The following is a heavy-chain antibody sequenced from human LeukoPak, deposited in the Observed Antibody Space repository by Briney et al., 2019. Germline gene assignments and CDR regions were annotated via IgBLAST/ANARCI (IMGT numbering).Heavy chain of an antibody. CDR3: ARDWGVTARPGYMDV. V-gene: IGHV4-59*01. D-gene: IGHD6-6*01. Sequence: SETLSLTCTVSGGSISPYYWSWIRQSPGKGLEWIGYIYYSGNTYYNPSLKSRVTISVDTSKNQFSLKLSSVTAADTAVYYCARDWGVTARPGYMDVWGKGTTVTVSS. J-gene: IGHJ6*03. CDR1: GGSISPYY. CDR2: IYYSGNT.